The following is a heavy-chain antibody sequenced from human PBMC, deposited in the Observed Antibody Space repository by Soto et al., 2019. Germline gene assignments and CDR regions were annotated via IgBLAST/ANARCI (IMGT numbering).Heavy chain of an antibody. CDR1: GYPFLSYG. J-gene: IGHJ3*02. CDR3: ARVPEVSSGWYACAFDI. V-gene: IGHV1-18*01. Sequence: QVHLVQSGAEVKKPGASVKVSCKASGYPFLSYGISWVRQAPGQGLGWMGWISGYNGNTNYAQRSPGRVTMTTDTSSSTASMERRILRSDDTAVYCCARVPEVSSGWYACAFDIWGQGTMGTVSS. CDR2: ISGYNGNT. D-gene: IGHD6-19*01.